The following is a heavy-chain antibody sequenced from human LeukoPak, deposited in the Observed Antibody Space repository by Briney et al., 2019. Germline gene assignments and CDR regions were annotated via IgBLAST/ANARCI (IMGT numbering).Heavy chain of an antibody. D-gene: IGHD3/OR15-3a*01. CDR2: IKQDGSEK. V-gene: IGHV3-7*01. Sequence: GGSLRLSCVASGFIFSSYTMSWVRQAPGKGLEWVANIKQDGSEKYYGDSVKGRFTISRDNAKNSLYLQMNSLRGEDTAVYFCARPTWTNYMDVWGKGTAVTISS. J-gene: IGHJ6*03. CDR3: ARPTWTNYMDV. CDR1: GFIFSSYT.